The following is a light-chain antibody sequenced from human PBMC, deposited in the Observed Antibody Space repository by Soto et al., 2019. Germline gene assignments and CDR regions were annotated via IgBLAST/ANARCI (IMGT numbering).Light chain of an antibody. J-gene: IGLJ2*01. V-gene: IGLV3-1*01. CDR3: QAWDNSPHVV. Sequence: SYELTQPPSVSVSPGQTATITCSGDKLGDKYVCWYQQKPGQSPLLVIYQDRKRPSGIPGRFSGSNSGNTATLTISGTQAMDEADYYCQAWDNSPHVVFGGGTKLTVL. CDR1: KLGDKY. CDR2: QDR.